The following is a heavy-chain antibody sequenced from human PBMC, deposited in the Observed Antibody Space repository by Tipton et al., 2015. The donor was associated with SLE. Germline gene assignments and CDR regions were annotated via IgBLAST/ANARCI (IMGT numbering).Heavy chain of an antibody. CDR2: INGDGSTT. J-gene: IGHJ5*02. D-gene: IGHD3-3*01. V-gene: IGHV3-74*01. CDR1: GFTFSNYW. Sequence: SLRLSCAASGFTFSNYWMHWVRQAPGKGLVWVSCINGDGSTTNNADSVRGRFTISRDNAKNTLFLQMNSLRAEDTAVYYCAKDFGDDPTFFTSWGQGTLVSVSS. CDR3: AKDFGDDPTFFTS.